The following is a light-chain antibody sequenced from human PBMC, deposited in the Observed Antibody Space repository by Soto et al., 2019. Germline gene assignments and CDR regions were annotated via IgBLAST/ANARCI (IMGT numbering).Light chain of an antibody. Sequence: EIVLTQAPGTLSLSPGERATLASRASQSVSSNYLAWYQQKPGQAPRLLIYAASSRATGIPDRFSGSGSGTDFTLTISRLEPEDFAVYYCQHYGGSPRYTFGQGTKLEIK. V-gene: IGKV3-20*01. J-gene: IGKJ2*01. CDR3: QHYGGSPRYT. CDR1: QSVSSNY. CDR2: AAS.